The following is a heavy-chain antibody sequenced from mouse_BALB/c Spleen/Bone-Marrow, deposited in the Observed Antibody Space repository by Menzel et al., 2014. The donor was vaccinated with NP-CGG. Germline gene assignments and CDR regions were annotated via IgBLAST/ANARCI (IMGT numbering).Heavy chain of an antibody. J-gene: IGHJ2*01. D-gene: IGHD2-1*01. Sequence: EVQVVESGGGLVQPGGFLRLSCATSGFTFTDHYMSWVRRPPGKALEWLGFIRNKANGYTTEYSASVKGRFTISRDNSQSIVYPQMNTLRAEDSATYYCARDYLYYFDYWGQGTTLTVSS. CDR1: GFTFTDHY. CDR3: ARDYLYYFDY. CDR2: IRNKANGYTT. V-gene: IGHV7-3*02.